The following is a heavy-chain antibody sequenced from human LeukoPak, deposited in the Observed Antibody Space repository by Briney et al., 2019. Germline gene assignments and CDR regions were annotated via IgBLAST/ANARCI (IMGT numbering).Heavy chain of an antibody. CDR1: GGSISGSSYY. CDR2: IYYSGST. D-gene: IGHD3-16*01. J-gene: IGHJ6*03. Sequence: SETLSLTCTVSGGSISGSSYYWGWIRQPPGKRLEWIGSIYYSGSTYYNPSLKSRVTISVDTSKNQFSLKLSSVTAADTAVYYCARRLGRQHYYYYMDVWGKGTTVTVSS. V-gene: IGHV4-39*01. CDR3: ARRLGRQHYYYYMDV.